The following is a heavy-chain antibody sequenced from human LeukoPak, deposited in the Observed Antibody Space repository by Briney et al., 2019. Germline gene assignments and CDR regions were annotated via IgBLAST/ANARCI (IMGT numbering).Heavy chain of an antibody. D-gene: IGHD5-18*01. V-gene: IGHV4-4*07. CDR3: ARALVDTAMVTFGYYYYMDV. J-gene: IGHJ6*03. CDR2: IYTSGST. CDR1: GGSISSYY. Sequence: SETXXLTCTXSGGSISSYYWSWIRQPAGKGLEWIGRIYTSGSTNYNPSLKSRVTISVETSKNQCSLKLSSVTAADTAVYYCARALVDTAMVTFGYYYYMDVCGKGTTVTVSS.